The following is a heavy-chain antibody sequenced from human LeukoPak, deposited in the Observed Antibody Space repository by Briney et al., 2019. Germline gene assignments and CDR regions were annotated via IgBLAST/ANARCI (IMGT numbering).Heavy chain of an antibody. V-gene: IGHV3-11*04. Sequence: GGSLRLSCAASGFTFSDYYMSWIRQAPGKGLEWVSYISSSGSTIYYADSVKGRFTISRDTAKNSLFLQMNSLRAEDTAIYYCARDYFDSSDYPQTYYYYYMDVWGKGTTVTVSS. D-gene: IGHD3-22*01. CDR2: ISSSGSTI. CDR3: ARDYFDSSDYPQTYYYYYMDV. CDR1: GFTFSDYY. J-gene: IGHJ6*03.